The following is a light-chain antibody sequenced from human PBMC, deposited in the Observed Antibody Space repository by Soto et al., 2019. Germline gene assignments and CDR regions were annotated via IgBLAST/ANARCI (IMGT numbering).Light chain of an antibody. CDR1: SNDIGNYNY. CDR2: EVS. J-gene: IGLJ1*01. CDR3: TSYTTISTLYV. Sequence: QSVLTQPASVSGSPGQSITISCTGTSNDIGNYNYVSWYQQHPGKAPKVMIYEVSNRPSGISNRCSGSKSGNTASLTISGLQAEDEADYYCTSYTTISTLYVFGSGTKVTVL. V-gene: IGLV2-14*01.